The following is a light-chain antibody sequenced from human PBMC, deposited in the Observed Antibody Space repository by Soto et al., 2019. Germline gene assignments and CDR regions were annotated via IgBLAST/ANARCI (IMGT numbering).Light chain of an antibody. J-gene: IGKJ2*01. CDR3: QQHNRYQQMYT. Sequence: IQLTQSPSSLSASVGDRVTITCRASQGISSYLAWYQQKPGKAPKLLIYAASTLQSGVPSRFSGSGSGTEFTLTISSLQPEDFATYYCQQHNRYQQMYTFGQGTKLEIK. CDR2: AAS. CDR1: QGISSY. V-gene: IGKV1-9*01.